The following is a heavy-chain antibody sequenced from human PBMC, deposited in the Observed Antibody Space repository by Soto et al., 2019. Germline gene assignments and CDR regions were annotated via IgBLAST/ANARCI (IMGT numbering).Heavy chain of an antibody. D-gene: IGHD2-2*01. CDR1: GFTFSSYA. CDR3: AKEYCSSTSCYARDAFDI. J-gene: IGHJ3*02. V-gene: IGHV3-23*01. Sequence: PGGSLRLSCAASGFTFSSYAMSWVRQAPGKGLEWVSAISGSGGSTYYADYVKGRFTISRDNSKNTLYLQMNSLRAEDTAVYYCAKEYCSSTSCYARDAFDIWGQGTMVTVSS. CDR2: ISGSGGST.